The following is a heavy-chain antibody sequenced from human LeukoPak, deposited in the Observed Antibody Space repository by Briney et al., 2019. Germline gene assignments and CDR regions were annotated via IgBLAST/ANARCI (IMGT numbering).Heavy chain of an antibody. CDR1: GFPFNTQD. Sequence: GGSLRLSCAASGFPFNTQDMRWVRQAPGKGLEWVSSIHADGVGTFYADSVRGRITISRDNSKNTLDLQMNSQRVEDTAVYYCGKGRVSEWGQGTLVTVSS. J-gene: IGHJ4*02. CDR2: IHADGVGT. V-gene: IGHV3-23*01. D-gene: IGHD6-19*01. CDR3: GKGRVSE.